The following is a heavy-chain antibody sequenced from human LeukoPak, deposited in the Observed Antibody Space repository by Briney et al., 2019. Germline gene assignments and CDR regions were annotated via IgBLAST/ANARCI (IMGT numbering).Heavy chain of an antibody. CDR2: IYYSGST. CDR1: GGSISSSSYY. J-gene: IGHJ5*02. CDR3: ARHFGLFDP. Sequence: SSETLSLTCTVSGGSISSSSYYWGWIRQPPGKGLEWIGSIYYSGSTYYNPSLKSRVTISVDTSKNQFSLKLSSVTAADTAVYYCARHFGLFDPWVQGTLVTVSS. D-gene: IGHD3-3*01. V-gene: IGHV4-39*01.